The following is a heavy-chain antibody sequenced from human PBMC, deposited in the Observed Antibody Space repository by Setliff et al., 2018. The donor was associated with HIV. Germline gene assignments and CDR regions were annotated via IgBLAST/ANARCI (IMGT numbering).Heavy chain of an antibody. V-gene: IGHV4-61*09. Sequence: SETLSLTCTVSGGSISSGSYYWSWIRQPAGKGLEWIGHIYTSGSTNYNPSLKSRVTISVDTTKNQLSLNLSSVTAADTAVYYCARGPSRLMVYGVPRGAFDIWGQGTKVTVSS. J-gene: IGHJ3*02. CDR1: GGSISSGSYY. D-gene: IGHD2-8*01. CDR2: IYTSGST. CDR3: ARGPSRLMVYGVPRGAFDI.